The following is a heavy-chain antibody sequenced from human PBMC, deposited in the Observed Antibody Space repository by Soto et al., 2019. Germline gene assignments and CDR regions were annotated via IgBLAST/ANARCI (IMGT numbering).Heavy chain of an antibody. Sequence: GGSLRLSCAASGFIFSSYAMSWVRQAPGKGLEWVSAISGSGGSTYYADSVKGRFTISRDNVKNTLYLQMKSLRAEDTAVYYCASRIPVAGWYFHHWGQGTLVTVSS. CDR1: GFIFSSYA. D-gene: IGHD6-19*01. V-gene: IGHV3-23*01. J-gene: IGHJ1*01. CDR2: ISGSGGST. CDR3: ASRIPVAGWYFHH.